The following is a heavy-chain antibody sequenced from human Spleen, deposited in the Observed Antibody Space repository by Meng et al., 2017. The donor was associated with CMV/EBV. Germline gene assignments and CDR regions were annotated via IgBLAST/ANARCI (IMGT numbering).Heavy chain of an antibody. CDR3: ATGPQKSYFDY. CDR2: IFGGGRT. V-gene: IGHV3-66*02. J-gene: IGHJ4*02. CDR1: GFTFSGYS. Sequence: GGSLRLSCAASGFTFSGYSMNWVRQAPGKGLEWVSMIFGGGRTYYADSVKGRFTISRDTSKNTLYLQMNSLTTEDTAVYYCATGPQKSYFDYWGQGTLVTVSS.